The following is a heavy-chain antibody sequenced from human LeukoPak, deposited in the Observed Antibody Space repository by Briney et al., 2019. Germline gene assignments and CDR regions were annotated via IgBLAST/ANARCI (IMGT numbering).Heavy chain of an antibody. Sequence: GGSLRLSCAASGFTFSSYSMNWVRQAPGKGLEWVSSISSGGMWIYYADSVKGRFTISRDNAKNSLYLQMNSLRAEDTAVYYCARGKAAAGGDYWGQGTLVTVSS. CDR3: ARGKAAAGGDY. V-gene: IGHV3-21*01. D-gene: IGHD6-13*01. CDR2: ISSGGMWI. J-gene: IGHJ4*02. CDR1: GFTFSSYS.